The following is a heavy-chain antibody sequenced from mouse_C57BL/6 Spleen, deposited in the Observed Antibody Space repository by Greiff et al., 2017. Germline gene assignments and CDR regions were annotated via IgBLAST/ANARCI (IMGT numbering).Heavy chain of an antibody. V-gene: IGHV1-5*01. D-gene: IGHD2-1*01. CDR1: GYTFTSYW. J-gene: IGHJ4*01. CDR3: TEGSYYDYDAMDY. Sequence: EVQLQQSGTVLARPGASVKMSCKTSGYTFTSYWMHWVKQRPGQGLEWIGAIYPGNSDTSYNQKFKGKAKLTAVTSASTAYMELSSLTNEDSAVYYGTEGSYYDYDAMDYWGQGTSVTVSS. CDR2: IYPGNSDT.